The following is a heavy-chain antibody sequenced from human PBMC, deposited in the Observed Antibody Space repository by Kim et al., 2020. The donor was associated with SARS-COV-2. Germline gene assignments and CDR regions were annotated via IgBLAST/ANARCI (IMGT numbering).Heavy chain of an antibody. Sequence: GGSLRLSCAASGLTFANAWMAGDRQTTGNVLEWVGRIKSTANGETTDYAAPVEGISITPRDESLDTLYLQVNNLNIEDTAVYFCNTEHWWRGSW. CDR1: GLTFANAW. J-gene: IGHJ5*01. V-gene: IGHV3-15*01. D-gene: IGHD2-8*02. CDR3: NTEHWWRGS. CDR2: IKSTANGETT.